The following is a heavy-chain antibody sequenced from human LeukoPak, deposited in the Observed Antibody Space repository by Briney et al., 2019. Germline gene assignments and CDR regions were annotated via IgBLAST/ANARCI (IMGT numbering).Heavy chain of an antibody. Sequence: GGSLRLSCAASGFTFSSYGMHWVRQAPGKGLEWVANIKQDGGEEYYVDSVKGRFTISRDNAKNSLYLQMSSLRAEDTAVYYCARALLGDGDNSGYWGQGTLVTVSS. CDR2: IKQDGGEE. CDR3: ARALLGDGDNSGY. J-gene: IGHJ4*02. CDR1: GFTFSSYG. V-gene: IGHV3-7*01. D-gene: IGHD5-24*01.